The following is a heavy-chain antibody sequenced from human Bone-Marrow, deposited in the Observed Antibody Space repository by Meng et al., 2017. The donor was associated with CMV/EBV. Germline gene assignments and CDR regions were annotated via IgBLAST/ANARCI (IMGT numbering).Heavy chain of an antibody. Sequence: ASVKVSCKASGYTFTSYDINWVRQATGQGLEWMGWMNPNSGNTGYAQKFQGRVTMTRNTSISTAYMELSSLRSEDTAVYYGARGRYCSSTSCYTNWFDPWGQGTLVTVSS. CDR2: MNPNSGNT. CDR3: ARGRYCSSTSCYTNWFDP. V-gene: IGHV1-8*01. CDR1: GYTFTSYD. D-gene: IGHD2-2*02. J-gene: IGHJ5*02.